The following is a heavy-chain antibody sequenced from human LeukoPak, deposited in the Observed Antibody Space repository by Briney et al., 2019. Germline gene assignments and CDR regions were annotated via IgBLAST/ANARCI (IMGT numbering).Heavy chain of an antibody. D-gene: IGHD2-2*01. Sequence: GGSLRLSCAASGFTFSSYSMNWVRQAPGKGLEWVSSISSSSSYIYYADSVKGRFTISRDNAKNSLYLQMNSLRAEDTAVYYCARDWVAAAAMTRWFDPWGQGTLVTVSS. V-gene: IGHV3-21*01. J-gene: IGHJ5*02. CDR2: ISSSSSYI. CDR1: GFTFSSYS. CDR3: ARDWVAAAAMTRWFDP.